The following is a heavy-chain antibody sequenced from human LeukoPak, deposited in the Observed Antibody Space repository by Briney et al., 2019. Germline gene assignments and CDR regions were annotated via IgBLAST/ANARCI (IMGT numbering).Heavy chain of an antibody. CDR1: GYTFTSYY. D-gene: IGHD2-2*01. J-gene: IGHJ6*02. CDR2: ISAYNGNT. Sequence: ASVKVSCKASGYTFTSYYMHWVRQAPGQGLEWMGWISAYNGNTNYVQKLQGRVTMTTDTSTSTAYMELRSLTSDDTAVYYCARDDKVVAIDDYYYGMDVWGQGTTVTVSS. CDR3: ARDDKVVAIDDYYYGMDV. V-gene: IGHV1-18*04.